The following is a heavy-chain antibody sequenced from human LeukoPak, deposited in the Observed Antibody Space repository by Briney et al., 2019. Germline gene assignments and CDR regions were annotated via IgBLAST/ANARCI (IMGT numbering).Heavy chain of an antibody. CDR1: GGTISSTNR. CDR2: VRLSGRT. J-gene: IGHJ4*02. V-gene: IGHV4-4*02. Sequence: PSGTLSLTCGVSGGTISSTNRWTLVRQPPGEVLGGFWMVRLSGRTNYTPSLESRVTMSVDMSENHISLQLTSVTAADTAVYYCAREGGPYRPLDYSGQGPLVSVPT. CDR3: AREGGPYRPLDY.